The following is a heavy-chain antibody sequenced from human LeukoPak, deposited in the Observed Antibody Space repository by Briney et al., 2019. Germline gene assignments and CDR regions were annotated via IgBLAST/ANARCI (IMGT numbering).Heavy chain of an antibody. CDR3: LYSGNYSPFDY. CDR2: IKQDGSEK. Sequence: PGGSLRLSCATSGFTFTKYWMSWVRQAPGKGLEWVANIKQDGSEKYYVDSVKGRFTISRDNAKNSLYLQMNSLRAEDTAVYYCLYSGNYSPFDYWGQGTLVTVSS. V-gene: IGHV3-7*01. CDR1: GFTFTKYW. D-gene: IGHD1-26*01. J-gene: IGHJ4*02.